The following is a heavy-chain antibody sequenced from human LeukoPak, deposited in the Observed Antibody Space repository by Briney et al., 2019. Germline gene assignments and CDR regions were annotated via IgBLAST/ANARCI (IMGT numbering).Heavy chain of an antibody. D-gene: IGHD3-9*01. Sequence: GGSLRLSCSASGFPFSSYAMHWVRQAPGKGLEYVSAISSNGGITYYADSVKGRFTISRDNSKNTLYLQMSSLRAEDTAVYFCVKVKGPYDILTGFFDYWGQGTLVTVSS. CDR2: ISSNGGIT. V-gene: IGHV3-64D*06. CDR3: VKVKGPYDILTGFFDY. CDR1: GFPFSSYA. J-gene: IGHJ4*02.